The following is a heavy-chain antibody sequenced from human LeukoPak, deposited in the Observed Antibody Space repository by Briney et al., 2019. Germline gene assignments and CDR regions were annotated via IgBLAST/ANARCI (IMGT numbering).Heavy chain of an antibody. CDR1: GYIFTSYW. D-gene: IGHD6-13*01. V-gene: IGHV5-51*01. CDR2: IYPGDSDT. Sequence: GESLKISCKGSGYIFTSYWIGWVRQMPGKGLEWMGIIYPGDSDTRYSPSFQGQVTISADKYISPTYLQWSSLKASDTAVHYCATSSDSSWYNYWGHGTLVTVSS. J-gene: IGHJ4*01. CDR3: ATSSDSSWYNY.